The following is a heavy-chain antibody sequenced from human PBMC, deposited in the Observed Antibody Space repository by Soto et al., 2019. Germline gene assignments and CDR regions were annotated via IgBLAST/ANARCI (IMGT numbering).Heavy chain of an antibody. J-gene: IGHJ5*02. CDR3: AIGFRVAATRWWFDP. CDR1: GYTFTSYD. Sequence: GASVKVSCKASGYTFTSYDISWVRQAPGQGLEWMGWISTYNGNTNYAQKLQGRVTMTTDTSTSTAYMELRGLRSDDTAVYYCAIGFRVAATRWWFDPWGQGTLVTVSS. V-gene: IGHV1-18*01. CDR2: ISTYNGNT. D-gene: IGHD2-15*01.